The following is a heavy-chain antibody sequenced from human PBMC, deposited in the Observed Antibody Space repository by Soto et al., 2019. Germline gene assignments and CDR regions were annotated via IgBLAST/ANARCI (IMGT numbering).Heavy chain of an antibody. Sequence: GGSLRLSCAASGFPFSSYAMSWVRQAPGKGLEWVSTISGSGSATHYADSVKGRFTISSDNSRNTLYLHMTSLRAEDTAVYYCAKGWYINYYHWFDPWGLGTLVTVSS. J-gene: IGHJ5*02. CDR3: AKGWYINYYHWFDP. V-gene: IGHV3-23*01. CDR1: GFPFSSYA. CDR2: ISGSGSAT. D-gene: IGHD3-10*01.